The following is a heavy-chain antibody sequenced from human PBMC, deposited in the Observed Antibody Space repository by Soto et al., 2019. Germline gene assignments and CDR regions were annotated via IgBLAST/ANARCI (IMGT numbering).Heavy chain of an antibody. J-gene: IGHJ6*02. Sequence: QVQLQESGPGLVKPSETLSLTCTVSGGSISSYYWSWIRQPPGKGLEWIGYIYYSGSTNYNPSLKCRVTISVDTSKNQFSLKLSSVTAADTAVYYCARDLGYSSSSSYYYYGMDVWGQGTTVTVSS. CDR2: IYYSGST. CDR3: ARDLGYSSSSSYYYYGMDV. CDR1: GGSISSYY. D-gene: IGHD6-6*01. V-gene: IGHV4-59*01.